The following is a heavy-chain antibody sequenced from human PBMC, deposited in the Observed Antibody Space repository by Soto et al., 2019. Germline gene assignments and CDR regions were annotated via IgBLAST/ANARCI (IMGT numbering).Heavy chain of an antibody. J-gene: IGHJ4*02. CDR1: GGPFNCCA. D-gene: IGHD6-6*01. CDR3: ARAPTRIGYGSSCFDY. Sequence: ASVKGSCKASGGPFNCCAIRWVRNAPGQGLEWMGGIIPIFGTANYAQKFQGRGTITADESTSTAYMELSILRSEDTAVYYSARAPTRIGYGSSCFDYWGQGTLVPVSS. CDR2: IIPIFGTA. V-gene: IGHV1-69*13.